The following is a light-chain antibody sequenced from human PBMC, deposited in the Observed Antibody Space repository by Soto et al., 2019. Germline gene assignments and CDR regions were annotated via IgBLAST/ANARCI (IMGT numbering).Light chain of an antibody. Sequence: QSVLTQPPSVSEAPGQRVTISCTGSSSNIGAGYEAHWYQHVPGTAPKLLIYENNNRPSGVPDRFSGPKSGTSASLAITGLQAEDEAEYYCQSYDSSLSGYVFGTGTKLTVL. CDR1: SSNIGAGYE. J-gene: IGLJ1*01. V-gene: IGLV1-40*01. CDR2: ENN. CDR3: QSYDSSLSGYV.